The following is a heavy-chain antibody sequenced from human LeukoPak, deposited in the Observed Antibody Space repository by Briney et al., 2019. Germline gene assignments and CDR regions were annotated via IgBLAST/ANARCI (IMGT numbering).Heavy chain of an antibody. CDR2: IYYSGSI. D-gene: IGHD2/OR15-2a*01. J-gene: IGHJ5*02. CDR3: ARTFFTETWFDP. Sequence: SETLSLTCSVSGGSINSYYWSWIRQPPGKGLEWIGYIYYSGSIKYNPSLKSRVTMSVDTSKNQFSLKLSSVTAADTAVYYCARTFFTETWFDPWGQGTLVTVSS. V-gene: IGHV4-59*01. CDR1: GGSINSYY.